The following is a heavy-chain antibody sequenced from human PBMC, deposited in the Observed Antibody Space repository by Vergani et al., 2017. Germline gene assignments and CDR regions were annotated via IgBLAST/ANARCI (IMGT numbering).Heavy chain of an antibody. V-gene: IGHV1-2*02. CDR1: GYTFTGYY. Sequence: QVQLVQSGAEVKKPGASLKVSCKASGYTFTGYYMHGVRQAPGQGLEWMGWINPNSGGTNYAQKFQGRVTMTRDTCISTAYMELSRLRSDDTAVYYCARERRDIVVVVAAIYGMDVWGQGTTVTVSS. CDR3: ARERRDIVVVVAAIYGMDV. J-gene: IGHJ6*02. D-gene: IGHD2-15*01. CDR2: INPNSGGT.